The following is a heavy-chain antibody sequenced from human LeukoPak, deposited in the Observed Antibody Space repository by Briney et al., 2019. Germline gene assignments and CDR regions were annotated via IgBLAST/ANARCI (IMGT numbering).Heavy chain of an antibody. D-gene: IGHD6-13*01. CDR1: GGTLSGYA. CDR3: AKEPLAAAGTFDY. J-gene: IGHJ4*02. Sequence: SVKVSCKASGGTLSGYAISWVRQAPGQGLEWMGGIIPIYGTPHSAQKFQGRVTITTDESTSTAFMDLSSLRAEDTAVYYCAKEPLAAAGTFDYWGQGTLVTVSS. V-gene: IGHV1-69*05. CDR2: IIPIYGTP.